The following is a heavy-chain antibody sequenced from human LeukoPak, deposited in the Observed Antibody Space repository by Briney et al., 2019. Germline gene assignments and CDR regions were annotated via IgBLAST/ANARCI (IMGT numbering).Heavy chain of an antibody. Sequence: ASVKVSCKASGYTFTSYGLSWVRQAPGQGLEWMGWISLYNGNTNYAQKFQGRVTMTRDPSISTAYMALTRLRSDDTAVYYCARDAWLVGTTNLYYFDYWGQGTLVTVSS. J-gene: IGHJ4*02. V-gene: IGHV1-18*01. D-gene: IGHD1-26*01. CDR3: ARDAWLVGTTNLYYFDY. CDR2: ISLYNGNT. CDR1: GYTFTSYG.